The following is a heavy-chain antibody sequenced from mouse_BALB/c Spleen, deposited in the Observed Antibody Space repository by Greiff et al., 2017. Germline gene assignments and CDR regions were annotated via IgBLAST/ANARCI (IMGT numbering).Heavy chain of an antibody. V-gene: IGHV5-6*02. CDR2: ISSGGSYT. Sequence: EVMLVESGGDLVKPGGSLKLSCAASGFTFSSYGMSWVRQTPDKRLEWVATISSGGSYTYYPDSVKGRFTISRDNAKNTLYLQMSSLKSEDTAMYYCARRGEGAWFAYWGQGTLVTVAA. CDR1: GFTFSSYG. CDR3: ARRGEGAWFAY. J-gene: IGHJ3*01.